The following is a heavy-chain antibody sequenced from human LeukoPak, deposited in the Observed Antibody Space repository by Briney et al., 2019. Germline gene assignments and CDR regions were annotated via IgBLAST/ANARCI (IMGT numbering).Heavy chain of an antibody. V-gene: IGHV4-59*01. CDR2: IYYSGST. Sequence: SETLSLTCTVSGGSISSYYWSWIRQPPGKGLEWIGYIYYSGSTNYNPSLKSRVTISVDTSKNQFSLKLSSVTAADTAVYYCARAGGSIAARLDYWGQGTLVTVS. CDR3: ARAGGSIAARLDY. D-gene: IGHD6-6*01. CDR1: GGSISSYY. J-gene: IGHJ4*02.